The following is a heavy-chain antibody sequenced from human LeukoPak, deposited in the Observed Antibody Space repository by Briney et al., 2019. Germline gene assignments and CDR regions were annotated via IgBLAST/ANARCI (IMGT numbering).Heavy chain of an antibody. CDR1: GITLSNYG. CDR2: ISDSGGRK. CDR3: AKRGVVIRVILIRFHKEAYYFDS. V-gene: IGHV3-23*01. Sequence: TGGSLRLSCAVSGITLSNYGMSWVRQAPGKGLEWVAGISDSGGRKNYADSVKGRFTISRDNPKNTLYLQMNSLRAEHTDVYLCAKRGVVIRVILIRFHKEAYYFDSWGQGALVPVSS. J-gene: IGHJ4*02. D-gene: IGHD3-9*01.